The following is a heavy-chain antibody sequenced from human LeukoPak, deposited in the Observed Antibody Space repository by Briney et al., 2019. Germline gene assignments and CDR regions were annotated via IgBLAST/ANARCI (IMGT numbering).Heavy chain of an antibody. CDR1: GGSISSYY. D-gene: IGHD3-3*01. CDR2: IYYSGST. J-gene: IGHJ4*02. Sequence: PSETLSLTCTVSGGSISSYYWSWIRQPPGKGLEWIGYIYYSGSTNYNPSLKSRVTISVDTSKNQFSLDLSSVTAADTAVYYCARVFGGAAHDYWGQGTLVTVSS. V-gene: IGHV4-59*01. CDR3: ARVFGGAAHDY.